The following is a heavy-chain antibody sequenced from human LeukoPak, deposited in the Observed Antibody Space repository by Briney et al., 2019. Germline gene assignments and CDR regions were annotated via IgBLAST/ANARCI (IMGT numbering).Heavy chain of an antibody. Sequence: GGSLRLSCAASGFTFSDYVMSWIRQAPGQGLEWVSYISSSSSYTNYADSVKGRFTISRDNAKNSVYLQMNSLRAEDTAVYYCARDRKTGYSSGWYVTPLDYWGQGTLVTVSS. CDR2: ISSSSSYT. CDR1: GFTFSDYV. D-gene: IGHD6-19*01. CDR3: ARDRKTGYSSGWYVTPLDY. J-gene: IGHJ4*02. V-gene: IGHV3-11*05.